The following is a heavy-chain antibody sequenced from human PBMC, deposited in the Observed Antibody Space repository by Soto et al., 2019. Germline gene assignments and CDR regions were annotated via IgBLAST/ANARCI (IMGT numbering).Heavy chain of an antibody. CDR1: GVSIGSPNW. V-gene: IGHV4-4*02. J-gene: IGHJ5*02. D-gene: IGHD2-8*01. CDR2: MWPSGGT. CDR3: ARCLHCSNGGRFDP. Sequence: SESLSLTCAVSGVSIGSPNWWTWVRQAPGKGLEWIGEMWPSGGTTYNPSLRNRVTISVDNSKNHLSLTLTSVTAADTAIYYCARCLHCSNGGRFDPWGQGALVTVSS.